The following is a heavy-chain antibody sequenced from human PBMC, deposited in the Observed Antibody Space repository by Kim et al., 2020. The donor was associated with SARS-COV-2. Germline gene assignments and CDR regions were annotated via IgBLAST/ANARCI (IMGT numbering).Heavy chain of an antibody. V-gene: IGHV4-39*01. Sequence: PALSSRVTISVDTSKNQFSLKLSSVTAADTAVYYCARRCGGDCYLDAFDIWGQGTMVTVSS. J-gene: IGHJ3*02. CDR3: ARRCGGDCYLDAFDI. D-gene: IGHD2-21*02.